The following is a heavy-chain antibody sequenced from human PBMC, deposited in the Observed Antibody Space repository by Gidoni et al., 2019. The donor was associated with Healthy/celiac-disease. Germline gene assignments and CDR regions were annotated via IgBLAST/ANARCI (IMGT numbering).Heavy chain of an antibody. CDR1: GFTFSSYA. Sequence: EVQLVESGGGLVQPGGSLRLSCAASGFTFSSYAMSCVRQAPGKGLEWVSAISGSGGSTYYADSVKGRFTISRDNSKNTLYLQMNSLRAEDTAVYYCAKETTNYVWGSYRLYDDAFDIWGQGTMVTVSS. D-gene: IGHD3-16*02. CDR2: ISGSGGST. CDR3: AKETTNYVWGSYRLYDDAFDI. V-gene: IGHV3-23*04. J-gene: IGHJ3*02.